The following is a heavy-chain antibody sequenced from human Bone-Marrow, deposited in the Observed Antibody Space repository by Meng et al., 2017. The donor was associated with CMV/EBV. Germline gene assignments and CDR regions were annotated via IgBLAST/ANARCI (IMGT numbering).Heavy chain of an antibody. V-gene: IGHV3-30*02. J-gene: IGHJ4*02. CDR1: GFTFSRYG. Sequence: GESLKISCATSGFTFSRYGLYWVRQAPGKGLEWVAFIPKDGSKKLYADFVKGRFTVSRDNSKKTLHLQMSSLRAGDTAMYYCARGDRATITNNVPYYFDFWGRGTLVTVSS. D-gene: IGHD4-11*01. CDR2: IPKDGSKK. CDR3: ARGDRATITNNVPYYFDF.